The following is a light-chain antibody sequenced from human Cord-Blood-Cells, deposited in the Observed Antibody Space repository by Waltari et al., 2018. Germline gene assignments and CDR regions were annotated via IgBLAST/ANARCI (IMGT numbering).Light chain of an antibody. Sequence: SYELTQPPSVSVSPGQTASITRSGDKLGEKYACRYQQQPGQSPVLVIYQDSKRPSGIPERFSGSNSGNTATLTISGTQAMDEADYYCQAWDSSTWVFGGGTKLTVL. CDR1: KLGEKY. J-gene: IGLJ3*02. CDR2: QDS. CDR3: QAWDSSTWV. V-gene: IGLV3-1*01.